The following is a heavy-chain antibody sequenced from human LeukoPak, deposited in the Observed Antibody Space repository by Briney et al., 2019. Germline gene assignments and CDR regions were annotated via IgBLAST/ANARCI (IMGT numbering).Heavy chain of an antibody. V-gene: IGHV1-24*01. CDR1: GDTVTGFS. D-gene: IGHD5-18*01. J-gene: IGHJ4*02. Sequence: ASVKVSCKVSGDTVTGFSIHWVRQAPGHGLEWMGGFDPEDGARIFAQKFQGRVTMTEDTSTDTAYMDLSSLRSEDTAVYYCAKGYTYDYSLYWGQGTLVTVSS. CDR2: FDPEDGAR. CDR3: AKGYTYDYSLY.